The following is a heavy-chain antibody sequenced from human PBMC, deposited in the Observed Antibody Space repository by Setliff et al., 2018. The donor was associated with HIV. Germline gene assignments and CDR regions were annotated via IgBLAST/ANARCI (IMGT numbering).Heavy chain of an antibody. J-gene: IGHJ6*02. CDR1: GGTFSSYD. V-gene: IGHV1-8*03. CDR2: MNPNSGNT. Sequence: ASVKVSCKASGGTFSSYDINWVRQATGQGLEWMGWMNPNSGNTGYAQKFQGRVTITRDMSTSTAYMELNSLRTEDTAVYYCARGASCGGDCYGPYFYYSGMDVWGQGTTVTVSS. CDR3: ARGASCGGDCYGPYFYYSGMDV. D-gene: IGHD2-21*02.